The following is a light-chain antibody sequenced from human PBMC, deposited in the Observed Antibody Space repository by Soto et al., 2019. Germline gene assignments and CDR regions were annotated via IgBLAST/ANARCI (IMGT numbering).Light chain of an antibody. CDR1: SSNIGAGYD. CDR2: ENN. V-gene: IGLV1-40*01. J-gene: IGLJ1*01. CDR3: QSYDSGLGGYV. Sequence: QSVLTQPPSVSEAPGQRVTISCTGSSSNIGAGYDAHWYQQVPGTAPKLLIYENNNRPSGVPDRFSGSKSGTSASLAITGLQAEDEADYYCQSYDSGLGGYVFGTGTKVTVL.